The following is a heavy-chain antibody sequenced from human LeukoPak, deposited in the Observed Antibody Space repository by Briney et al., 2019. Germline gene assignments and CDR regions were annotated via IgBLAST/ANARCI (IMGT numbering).Heavy chain of an antibody. CDR1: GGSINGNY. J-gene: IGHJ4*02. V-gene: IGHV4-59*01. Sequence: SETLSLTCSVSGGSINGNYWTWIRQPPGKGLEWIGNIYDEGTTNYNPSLESRLTMSIDTSASHFSLTLRSVTAADTAVYYCARHDYGDKNFDYWGQGTLVTVSS. CDR2: IYDEGTT. D-gene: IGHD4-17*01. CDR3: ARHDYGDKNFDY.